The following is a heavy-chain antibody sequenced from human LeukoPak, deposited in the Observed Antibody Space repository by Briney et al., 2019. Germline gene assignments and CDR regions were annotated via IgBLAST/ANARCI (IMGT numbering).Heavy chain of an antibody. V-gene: IGHV3-30*18. J-gene: IGHJ4*02. D-gene: IGHD6-19*01. Sequence: GGSLRLSCAASGFTFSSYGMHWVRQAPGKGLEWVAVISYDGSNKYYADSVKGRFTISRDNSKNTLYLQVNSLRAEDTAVYYCAKGSGWIDYWGQGTLVTVSS. CDR3: AKGSGWIDY. CDR2: ISYDGSNK. CDR1: GFTFSSYG.